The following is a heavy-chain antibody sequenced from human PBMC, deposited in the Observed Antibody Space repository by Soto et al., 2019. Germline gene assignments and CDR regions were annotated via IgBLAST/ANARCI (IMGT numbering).Heavy chain of an antibody. V-gene: IGHV4-59*01. CDR1: GGSISSYY. CDR2: IYYSGST. D-gene: IGHD2-8*01. J-gene: IGHJ4*02. Sequence: SETLSLTCTVSGGSISSYYWSWIRQPPGKRLEWIGYIYYSGSTNYNPSLKSRVTISVDTSKNQFSLKLSSVTAADTAVYYCARAFEYCTNGVCYTGPHDYWGQGTLVTVSS. CDR3: ARAFEYCTNGVCYTGPHDY.